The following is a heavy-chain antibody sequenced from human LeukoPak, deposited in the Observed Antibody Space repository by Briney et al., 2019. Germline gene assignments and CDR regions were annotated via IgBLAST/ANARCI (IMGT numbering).Heavy chain of an antibody. CDR2: ITDSGVDT. D-gene: IGHD6-6*01. CDR3: AKGSSPSRPYYFDC. Sequence: GGSLRLSCVASGFTFGSYAMSWVRQDPGKGREWVSAITDSGVDTYYADSVKGRFTISRDNSKNTLYLQMNSLRAEDTAVYYCAKGSSPSRPYYFDCWGQGTLVTVSS. V-gene: IGHV3-23*01. J-gene: IGHJ4*02. CDR1: GFTFGSYA.